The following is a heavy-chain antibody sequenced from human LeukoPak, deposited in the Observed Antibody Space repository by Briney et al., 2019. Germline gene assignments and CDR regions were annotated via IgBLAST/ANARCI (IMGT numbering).Heavy chain of an antibody. CDR2: ISGTGSST. Sequence: GGSLRLSCAASGFAFSSYAMSWVRQAPGKGLEWVSAISGTGSSTYFADSVKGRFTISRDNAKNSLYLQMNSLRAEDTAVYYCARALRLGELSLFLDYWGQGTLVTVSS. J-gene: IGHJ4*02. D-gene: IGHD3-16*02. V-gene: IGHV3-23*01. CDR3: ARALRLGELSLFLDY. CDR1: GFAFSSYA.